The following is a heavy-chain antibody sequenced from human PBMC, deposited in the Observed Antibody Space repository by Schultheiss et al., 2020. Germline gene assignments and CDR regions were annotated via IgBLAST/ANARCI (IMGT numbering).Heavy chain of an antibody. CDR2: IKQDGSEK. CDR3: ARIAGYSSGWYPFFDY. V-gene: IGHV3-7*01. J-gene: IGHJ4*02. D-gene: IGHD6-19*01. CDR1: GFTFSSYW. Sequence: GGSLRLSCAASGFTFSSYWMSWVRQAPGKGLEWVANIKQDGSEKYYVDSVKGRFTISRDNAKNSLYLQMNSLRAEDTAVYYCARIAGYSSGWYPFFDYWGQGTLVTVAS.